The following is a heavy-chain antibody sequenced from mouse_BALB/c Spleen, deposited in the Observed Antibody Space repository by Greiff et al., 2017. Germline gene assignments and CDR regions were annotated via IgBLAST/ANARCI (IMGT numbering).Heavy chain of an antibody. CDR1: GFSLTSYG. D-gene: IGHD2-1*01. Sequence: QVQLKESGPGLVQPSQSLSITCTVSGFSLTSYGVHWVRQSPGKGLEWLGVIWSGGSTDYNAAFISRLSISKDNSKSQVFFKMNSLQADDTAIYYCVRKRGNYLYAMDYWGQGTSVTVSS. CDR3: VRKRGNYLYAMDY. J-gene: IGHJ4*01. CDR2: IWSGGST. V-gene: IGHV2-2-2*01.